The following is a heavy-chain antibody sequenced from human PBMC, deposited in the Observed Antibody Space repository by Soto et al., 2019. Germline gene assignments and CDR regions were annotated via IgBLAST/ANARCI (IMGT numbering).Heavy chain of an antibody. CDR1: GGSLSTNP. D-gene: IGHD2-15*01. CDR2: TGSGTGPG. Sequence: SVKVSCRASGGSLSTNPISWVRQAPGQGLEWMGGTGSGTGPGNHAQKFQGRLTVTADKSTSTVYMELTNLSSEDTAVYYCARRDSGGFYRFFDSWGQGTLVTVSS. CDR3: ARRDSGGFYRFFDS. J-gene: IGHJ4*02. V-gene: IGHV1-69*06.